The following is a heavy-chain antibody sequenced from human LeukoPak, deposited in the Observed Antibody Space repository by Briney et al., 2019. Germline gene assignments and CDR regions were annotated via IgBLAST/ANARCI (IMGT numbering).Heavy chain of an antibody. V-gene: IGHV3-74*01. D-gene: IGHD2-15*01. CDR1: GFTFSSYW. CDR3: ARGEWWQRGGDY. CDR2: INSDGSST. Sequence: SGGSLRLSCAASGFTFSSYWMHWVRQAPGKGLVWVSRINSDGSSTSYADSVKGRFTISRDNAKNSLYLQMNSLRAEDTALYYCARGEWWQRGGDYWGQGTLVTVSS. J-gene: IGHJ4*02.